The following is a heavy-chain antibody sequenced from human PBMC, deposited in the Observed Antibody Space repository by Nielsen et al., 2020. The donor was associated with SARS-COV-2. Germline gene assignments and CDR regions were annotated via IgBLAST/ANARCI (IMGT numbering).Heavy chain of an antibody. CDR1: GYSFTSYW. CDR2: IDPSDSYT. D-gene: IGHD3-16*02. V-gene: IGHV5-10-1*01. J-gene: IGHJ4*02. CDR3: ARSPVITFGGVIVHFDY. Sequence: ESLKISCKGSGYSFTSYWISWVRQMPGKGLEWMGRIDPSDSYTNYSPSFQGHVTISADKSISTAYLQWSSLKASDTAMYYCARSPVITFGGVIVHFDYWGQGTLVTVSS.